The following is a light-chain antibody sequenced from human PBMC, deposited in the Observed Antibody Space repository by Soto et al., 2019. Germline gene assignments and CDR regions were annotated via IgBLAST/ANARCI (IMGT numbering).Light chain of an antibody. V-gene: IGLV2-14*01. Sequence: QSVLTQPASVSGSPGQSITISCTGTSSDVGGYNYVSWYQQHPGKAPKLMIYEVSNRPSGVSNRFSGSKSGNTASLTISGLQAEDEADYYCSSYTSSSTLLYVFGTGIKVTVL. J-gene: IGLJ1*01. CDR1: SSDVGGYNY. CDR3: SSYTSSSTLLYV. CDR2: EVS.